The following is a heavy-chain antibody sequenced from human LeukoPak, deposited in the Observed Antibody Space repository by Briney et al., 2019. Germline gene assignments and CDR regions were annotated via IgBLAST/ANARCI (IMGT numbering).Heavy chain of an antibody. V-gene: IGHV4-59*01. CDR3: ARSEAPMVRGVIMVNWVDP. CDR2: ISYSGST. CDR1: GGSISSYF. Sequence: SETLSLTCTVSGGSISSYFWSWIRQPPGKGLEWIGYISYSGSTDYTPSLKSRVTISVDTSKNQFPLKLTSVTAADTAVYYCARSEAPMVRGVIMVNWVDPWGQGTLVTVSS. J-gene: IGHJ5*02. D-gene: IGHD3-10*01.